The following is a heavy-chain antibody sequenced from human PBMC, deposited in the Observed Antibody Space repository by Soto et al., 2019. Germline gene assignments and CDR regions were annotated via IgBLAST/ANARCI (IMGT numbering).Heavy chain of an antibody. V-gene: IGHV3-33*01. Sequence: QVQLVESGGGVVQPGRSLRLSCAASGFTFSNYGMHWVRQAPGKGLEWVAVIWNDESKKYYADSVKGRFTISRDSSKNTRHRQRNVLRCEGRGGDSGGGWGRLSGGGYWGQGTLVTVSS. CDR2: IWNDESKK. CDR3: GGWGRLSGGGY. CDR1: GFTFSNYG. J-gene: IGHJ4*02. D-gene: IGHD3-16*01.